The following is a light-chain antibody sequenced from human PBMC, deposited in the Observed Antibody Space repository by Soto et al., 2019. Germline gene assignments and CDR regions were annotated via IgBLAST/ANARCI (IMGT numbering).Light chain of an antibody. J-gene: IGKJ4*01. CDR1: QDIRND. Sequence: DIRMTQSPSSLSASVGDRVTITCRASQDIRNDLGWYQQKPGRAPRRLIYAASNLQSGVPSRFSGSGSGTEFTLTINSLQPEDFATYYCLEHSLYPLLPFGGGTKVDIK. V-gene: IGKV1-17*01. CDR2: AAS. CDR3: LEHSLYPLLP.